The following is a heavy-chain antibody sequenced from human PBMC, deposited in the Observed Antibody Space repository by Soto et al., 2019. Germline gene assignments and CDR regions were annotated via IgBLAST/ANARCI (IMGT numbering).Heavy chain of an antibody. J-gene: IGHJ4*02. Sequence: SETLSLTCTVSGGSISSGGYYWSWIRQHPGKGLEWIGYIYYSGSTYYNPSLKSRVTISVDTSKNQFSLKLSSVTAADTAVYYCAREGSSPLVDYWGQGTLVTVSS. CDR3: AREGSSPLVDY. CDR1: GGSISSGGYY. CDR2: IYYSGST. V-gene: IGHV4-31*03.